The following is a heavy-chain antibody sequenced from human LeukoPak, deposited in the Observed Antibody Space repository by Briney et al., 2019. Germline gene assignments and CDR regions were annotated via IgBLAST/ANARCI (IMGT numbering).Heavy chain of an antibody. D-gene: IGHD3-10*01. CDR3: AAQHYYGSGSYSFDY. Sequence: SETLSLTCAVYGGSFSGYYWSWIRQPPGKGLEWIGEINHSGSTNYNPSLKSRVTISVDTSMNQFSLKLSSVTAADTAVYYCAAQHYYGSGSYSFDYWGQGTLVPVSS. J-gene: IGHJ4*02. V-gene: IGHV4-34*01. CDR1: GGSFSGYY. CDR2: INHSGST.